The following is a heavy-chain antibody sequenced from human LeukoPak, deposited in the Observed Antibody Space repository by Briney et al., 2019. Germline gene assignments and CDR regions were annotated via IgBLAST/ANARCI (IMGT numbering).Heavy chain of an antibody. CDR3: AREHTGGILTGYYPYYFDY. CDR1: GFTFSSYW. J-gene: IGHJ4*02. D-gene: IGHD3-9*01. V-gene: IGHV3-7*03. Sequence: PGGSLRLSCAASGFTFSSYWMSWVRRAPGKGLEWVANIKQDGSEKYYVDSVKGRFTISRDNAKNSLYLQMNSLRAEDTAVYYCAREHTGGILTGYYPYYFDYWGQGTLVTVSS. CDR2: IKQDGSEK.